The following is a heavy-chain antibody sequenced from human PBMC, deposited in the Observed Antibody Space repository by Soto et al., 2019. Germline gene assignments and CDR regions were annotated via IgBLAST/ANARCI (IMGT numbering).Heavy chain of an antibody. Sequence: ASVKVSCKASGFSFGDYFMHWVRQAPGQGLEWMGIINPSGDSRNYAQKFQGRVTITRDTSTSTVYMDLSSLRYEDTAVYYCARDNSQKYGTPAASSWFHPWGKGTQVTVS. V-gene: IGHV1-46*01. D-gene: IGHD2-15*01. CDR2: INPSGDSR. CDR1: GFSFGDYF. J-gene: IGHJ5*02. CDR3: ARDNSQKYGTPAASSWFHP.